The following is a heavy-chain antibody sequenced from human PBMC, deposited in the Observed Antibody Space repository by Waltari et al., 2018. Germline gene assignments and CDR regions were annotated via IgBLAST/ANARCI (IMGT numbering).Heavy chain of an antibody. CDR1: GGTFSSYA. CDR3: ARARILGYCSGGSCRGYYFDY. V-gene: IGHV1-69*13. D-gene: IGHD2-15*01. J-gene: IGHJ4*02. Sequence: QVQLVQSGAEVKKPGSSVKVSCKASGGTFSSYAFSWVRQAPGQGPEWMGGIIPIFGTANYAQKFQGRVTITADESTSTAYMELSSLRSEDTAVYYCARARILGYCSGGSCRGYYFDYWGQGTLVTVSS. CDR2: IIPIFGTA.